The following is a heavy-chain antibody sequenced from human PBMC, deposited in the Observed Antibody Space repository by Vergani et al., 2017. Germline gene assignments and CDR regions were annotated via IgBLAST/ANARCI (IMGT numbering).Heavy chain of an antibody. CDR1: GASANSYY. V-gene: IGHV4-59*02. CDR3: ASSRIYYDARSPDY. CDR2: VSFRGGT. D-gene: IGHD3-22*01. J-gene: IGHJ4*02. Sequence: QVKLQESGPGLVKPSETLSLTCTVSGASANSYYLSWIRQPPGKGLEWMGYVSFRGGTLYDPSVKGRMTISPNTSSNQFSLYLTSVTAADTAVYYCASSRIYYDARSPDYWGQGTLVTVSS.